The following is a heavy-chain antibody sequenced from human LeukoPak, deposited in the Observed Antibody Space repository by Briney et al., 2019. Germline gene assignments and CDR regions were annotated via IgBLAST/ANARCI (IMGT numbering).Heavy chain of an antibody. Sequence: SVNVSCKASGGTFSSYAISWVRQAPGQGLEWMGRIIPILGIANYVQKFQGRVTITADKSTSTAYMELSSLRSEDTAVYYCARDRLRDGDNYYYYYGMDVWGQGSTVTVSS. J-gene: IGHJ6*02. CDR2: IIPILGIA. D-gene: IGHD5-24*01. CDR3: ARDRLRDGDNYYYYYGMDV. CDR1: GGTFSSYA. V-gene: IGHV1-69*04.